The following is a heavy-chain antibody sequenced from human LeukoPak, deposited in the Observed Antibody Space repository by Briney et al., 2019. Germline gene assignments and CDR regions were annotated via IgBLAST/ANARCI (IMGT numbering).Heavy chain of an antibody. CDR1: EFTVNSNY. J-gene: IGHJ1*01. V-gene: IGHV3-66*01. CDR2: IYSGGST. D-gene: IGHD3-16*01. CDR3: ARDQRPGWGEYFQH. Sequence: GGSLRLSCAASEFTVNSNYMIWVRQAPGKGLEWVSLIYSGGSTYNADSVKDRFTISRDNSKNTVYLQMNSLRVEDTAVYYCARDQRPGWGEYFQHWGQGTLVTVSS.